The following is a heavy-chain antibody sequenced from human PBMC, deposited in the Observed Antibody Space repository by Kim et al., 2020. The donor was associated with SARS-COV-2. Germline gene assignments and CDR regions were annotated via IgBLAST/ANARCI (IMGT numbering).Heavy chain of an antibody. V-gene: IGHV3-23*01. CDR2: ISGSGGST. CDR1: GFTFSSYA. J-gene: IGHJ3*02. D-gene: IGHD5-18*01. Sequence: GGSLRLSCAASGFTFSSYAMSWVRQAPGKGLEWVSAISGSGGSTYYADSVKGRFTISRDNSKNTLYLQMNSLRAEDTAVYYCAKDFYSYGSGLGAFDIWGQGTMVTVSS. CDR3: AKDFYSYGSGLGAFDI.